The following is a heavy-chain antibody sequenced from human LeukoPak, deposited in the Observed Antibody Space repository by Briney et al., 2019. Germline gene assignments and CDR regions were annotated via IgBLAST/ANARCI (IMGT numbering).Heavy chain of an antibody. V-gene: IGHV1-2*02. Sequence: GASVKVSCKASGYTFTGYYMHWVRQAPGQGLEWMGWINPNSGGTNYAQKFQGRVTMTRDTSISTAYMELSRLRSDDTAVYYCARESSGYCEYYFDYWGQGTLVTVSS. CDR1: GYTFTGYY. CDR3: ARESSGYCEYYFDY. D-gene: IGHD3-22*01. J-gene: IGHJ4*02. CDR2: INPNSGGT.